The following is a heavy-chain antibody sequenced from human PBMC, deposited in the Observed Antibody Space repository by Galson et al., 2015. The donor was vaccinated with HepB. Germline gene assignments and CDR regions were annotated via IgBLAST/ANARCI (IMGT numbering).Heavy chain of an antibody. CDR2: ISYDGST. CDR3: AKDADDVLLWFRDDYPVHTILRGWFDP. CDR1: GFTFSSYG. J-gene: IGHJ5*02. V-gene: IGHV3-30*18. D-gene: IGHD3-10*01. Sequence: SLRLSCAASGFTFSSYGMHWVRQAPGKGLEWVAVISYDGSTYYADSVKGRFTISRDNSKNTLYLQMNSLRAEDTAVYYCAKDADDVLLWFRDDYPVHTILRGWFDPWGQGTLVTVSS.